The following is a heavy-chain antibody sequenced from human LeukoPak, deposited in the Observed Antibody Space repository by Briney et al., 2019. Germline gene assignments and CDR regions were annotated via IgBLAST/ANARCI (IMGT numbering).Heavy chain of an antibody. Sequence: ASVKVSCKASGYTFTSYGISWVRQAPGQGLEWMGWISAYNGNTNYAQKLQGRVTMTTDTSTSTAYMELRSLRSDDTAVYYCARGSPPRRNYDSSGYYSYYFDYWGQGSLVTVSS. CDR2: ISAYNGNT. J-gene: IGHJ4*02. CDR3: ARGSPPRRNYDSSGYYSYYFDY. V-gene: IGHV1-18*01. CDR1: GYTFTSYG. D-gene: IGHD3-22*01.